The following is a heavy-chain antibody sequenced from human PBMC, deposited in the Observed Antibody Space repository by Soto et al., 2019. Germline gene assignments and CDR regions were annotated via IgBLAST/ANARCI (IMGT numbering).Heavy chain of an antibody. Sequence: QVQLQESGPGLVKPSQTLSLTCTVSGGSISGGGYYWSWIRQHPGKGLEWIGNIYDSGSTYYNPSLKRRVTISLDTSTNQFSLRLTSVTAVDTAVYYCAREGRNYADYPIDYWGQGTLVTVSS. J-gene: IGHJ4*02. CDR2: IYDSGST. CDR3: AREGRNYADYPIDY. V-gene: IGHV4-31*03. D-gene: IGHD4-17*01. CDR1: GGSISGGGYY.